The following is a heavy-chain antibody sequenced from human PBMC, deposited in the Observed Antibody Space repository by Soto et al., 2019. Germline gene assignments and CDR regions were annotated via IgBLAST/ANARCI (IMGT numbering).Heavy chain of an antibody. Sequence: SETLSLTCAVYGGSFSGYYWSWIRQPPGKGLEWIGEINHSGSTNYNPSLKSRVTISVDTSKNQFPLKLSSVTAADTAVYYCASKPLGYCSSNSCYSPFDYWGQGTLVTVSS. CDR1: GGSFSGYY. J-gene: IGHJ4*02. V-gene: IGHV4-34*01. D-gene: IGHD2-2*01. CDR3: ASKPLGYCSSNSCYSPFDY. CDR2: INHSGST.